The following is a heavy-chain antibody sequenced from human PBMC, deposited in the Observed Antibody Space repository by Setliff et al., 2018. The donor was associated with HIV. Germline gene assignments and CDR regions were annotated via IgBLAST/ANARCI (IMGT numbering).Heavy chain of an antibody. J-gene: IGHJ5*02. V-gene: IGHV1-69*13. CDR1: GGTLTNYV. Sequence: GASVKVSCKTSGGTLTNYVITWVRQAPGQGLEWMGMIIPMYNIPTYAQKFQGRVTFTADESTSTAYMELSSLSSEDTAVYYCARGYRSAWNSWFDAWGQGTRVTVSS. CDR2: IIPMYNIP. D-gene: IGHD6-19*01. CDR3: ARGYRSAWNSWFDA.